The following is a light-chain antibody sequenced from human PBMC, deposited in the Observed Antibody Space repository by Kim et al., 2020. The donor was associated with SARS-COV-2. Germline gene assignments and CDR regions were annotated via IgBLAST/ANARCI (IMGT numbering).Light chain of an antibody. CDR2: QDS. J-gene: IGLJ2*01. CDR3: QAWDGTTVV. CDR1: KLGDKY. V-gene: IGLV3-1*01. Sequence: SYELTQPPSVSVSPGQTASITCSGDKLGDKYACWYQQKPGQSPVLVIYQDSKRPSGIPERFSGSNSGNTATLTISGTQAMDEADYYGQAWDGTTVV.